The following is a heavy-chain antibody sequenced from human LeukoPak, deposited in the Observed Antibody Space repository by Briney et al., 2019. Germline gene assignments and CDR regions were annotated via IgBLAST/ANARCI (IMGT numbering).Heavy chain of an antibody. CDR3: ARASVENTLRIDDY. J-gene: IGHJ4*02. D-gene: IGHD2-15*01. CDR1: GYTFTYYY. CDR2: ITPYSGDT. V-gene: IGHV1-2*02. Sequence: GASVKVSCKSSGYTFTYYYMHWGRQAPGQGIEWMGWITPYSGDTNYAQKFQGRVTMTRDTSITTAYMDLSRLKSDVTAVYYCARASVENTLRIDDYWGQGTLVTVSS.